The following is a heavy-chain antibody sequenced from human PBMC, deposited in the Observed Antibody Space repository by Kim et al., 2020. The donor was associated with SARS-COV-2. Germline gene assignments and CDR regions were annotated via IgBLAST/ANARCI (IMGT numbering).Heavy chain of an antibody. J-gene: IGHJ4*02. CDR2: IYHSGST. CDR1: GGSISSNNW. V-gene: IGHV4-4*02. CDR3: ARGGVAGTIRPIWFDY. Sequence: SETLSLTCAVSGGSISSNNWWSWVRQPPGKGLEWIGEIYHSGSTNYNPSLKSRVTISIDKSKNQFSLKLSSVTAADTAVYYCARGGVAGTIRPIWFDYWGQGTLVTVSS. D-gene: IGHD6-19*01.